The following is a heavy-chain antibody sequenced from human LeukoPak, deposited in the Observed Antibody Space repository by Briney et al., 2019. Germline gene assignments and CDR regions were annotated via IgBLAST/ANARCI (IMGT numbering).Heavy chain of an antibody. CDR1: GGTFSSYA. V-gene: IGHV1-69*13. D-gene: IGHD1-26*01. CDR3: ARGSPRWELPTHFDY. Sequence: SVKVSCKASGGTFSSYAISWVRQAPGQGLEWMGGIIPIFGTANYAQKFQGRVTITADESTSTAYMELSSLRSEDTAVYYCARGSPRWELPTHFDYWGQGTLVTVS. J-gene: IGHJ4*02. CDR2: IIPIFGTA.